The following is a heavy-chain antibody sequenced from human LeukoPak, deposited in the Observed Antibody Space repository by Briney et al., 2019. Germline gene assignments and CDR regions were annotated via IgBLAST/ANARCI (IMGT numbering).Heavy chain of an antibody. D-gene: IGHD2-2*01. CDR2: IRYDGSNK. V-gene: IGHV3-30*02. CDR3: ARVVTPRYCSSPSCYWKGWFDP. J-gene: IGHJ5*02. Sequence: PGGSLRLSCAASGFTFSSYGMHWVGQAPGKGLEWVAFIRYDGSNKYYADSVKGRFTISRDNSKNTLYLQMNSLRSDDTAVYNCARVVTPRYCSSPSCYWKGWFDPWGQGTLVTVSS. CDR1: GFTFSSYG.